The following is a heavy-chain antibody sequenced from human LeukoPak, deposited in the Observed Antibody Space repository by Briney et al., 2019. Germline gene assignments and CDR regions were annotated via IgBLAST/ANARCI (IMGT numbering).Heavy chain of an antibody. V-gene: IGHV4-4*07. D-gene: IGHD3-16*02. CDR1: GGSINSYW. CDR3: ARAGYTISSYRFDY. Sequence: SETLSLTCSVSGGSINSYWWSWIRQPAGKGLEFIGRIYTTGMTNYNPSLKSRVSMSVDTSKNQFSLELRSVTAADTAVYFCARAGYTISSYRFDYWGQGTLVTVSS. CDR2: IYTTGMT. J-gene: IGHJ4*02.